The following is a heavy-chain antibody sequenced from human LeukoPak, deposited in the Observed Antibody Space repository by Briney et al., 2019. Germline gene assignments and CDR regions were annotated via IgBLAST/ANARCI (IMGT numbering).Heavy chain of an antibody. Sequence: PGGSLRLSCAASRFTFSSYWMSWVRQAPGKGLEWVANIKQDGSEKYYVDSVKGRFTISRDNSKNTLYLQMNSLRAEDTAVYYCARDLVGAFDYWGQGTLVTVSS. CDR2: IKQDGSEK. J-gene: IGHJ4*02. CDR3: ARDLVGAFDY. V-gene: IGHV3-7*01. CDR1: RFTFSSYW. D-gene: IGHD1-26*01.